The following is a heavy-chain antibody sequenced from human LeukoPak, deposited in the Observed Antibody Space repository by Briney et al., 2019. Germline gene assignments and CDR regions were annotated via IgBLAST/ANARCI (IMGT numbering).Heavy chain of an antibody. J-gene: IGHJ4*02. V-gene: IGHV4-61*02. CDR1: GGSISSGSYY. Sequence: SETLSLTCTVSGGSISSGSYYWSWIRQPAGKGLEWIGRIYTSGSTNYNPSLKSRVTISVDTSKNQFSLKLSSVTAADTAVYYCARDRYSSSSGPSSYYFDYWGQGTLVTVSS. CDR3: ARDRYSSSSGPSSYYFDY. D-gene: IGHD6-6*01. CDR2: IYTSGST.